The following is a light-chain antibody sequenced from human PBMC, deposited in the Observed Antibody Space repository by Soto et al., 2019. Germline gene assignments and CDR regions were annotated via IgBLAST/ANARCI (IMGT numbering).Light chain of an antibody. J-gene: IGKJ1*01. V-gene: IGKV3-20*01. CDR3: QQYGSSPRT. Sequence: EIVMTQSPATLSVSPGEGATLSCRASQSVSSDLAWYQQKPGQAPRLLIYGASSRATGIPDRFSGSGSGTDFTLTISRLEPEDFAVYCCQQYGSSPRTFGQGTKVDI. CDR1: QSVSSD. CDR2: GAS.